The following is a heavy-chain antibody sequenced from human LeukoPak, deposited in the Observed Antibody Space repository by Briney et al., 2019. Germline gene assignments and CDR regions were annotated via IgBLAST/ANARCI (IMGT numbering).Heavy chain of an antibody. V-gene: IGHV1-69*05. CDR1: GGTFSNYA. CDR3: AGDRIAAVGYYYYYIDG. CDR2: IIPIVGTA. Sequence: ASVSLSCAASGGTFSNYAISWVRQAPGQGLEWMGGIIPIVGTANYAQKFQGRVTITTDESTSTAYMEMSSLRSEDTAVYYCAGDRIAAVGYYYYYIDGWGKGTTVTVSS. D-gene: IGHD6-13*01. J-gene: IGHJ6*03.